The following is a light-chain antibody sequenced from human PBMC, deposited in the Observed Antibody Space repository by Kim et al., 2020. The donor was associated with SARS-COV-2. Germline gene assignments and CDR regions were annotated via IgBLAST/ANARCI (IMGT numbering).Light chain of an antibody. CDR2: YDS. CDR3: QVWDSSSDHPV. Sequence: APVKTARITCGGNNIGDKRVPWYHQKPGRAPVVVISYDSDRPSGIPERFSGSNSGNTATVTISRVEAGDEADYYCQVWDSSSDHPVFGGGTQLTVL. J-gene: IGLJ2*01. CDR1: NIGDKR. V-gene: IGLV3-21*04.